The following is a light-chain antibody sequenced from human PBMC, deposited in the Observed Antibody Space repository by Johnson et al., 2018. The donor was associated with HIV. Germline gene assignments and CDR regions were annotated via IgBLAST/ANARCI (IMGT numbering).Light chain of an antibody. Sequence: QSVLTQPPSVSAAPGQKVTISCSGSSSNIGNNYVSWYQQLPGTAPKVLIHENNKRPSGIPDRFSGSKSGTSATLGTTALQTGDEADYYCGTWDSSLSTYVFGTGTKVTVL. J-gene: IGLJ1*01. CDR3: GTWDSSLSTYV. CDR2: ENN. CDR1: SSNIGNNY. V-gene: IGLV1-51*02.